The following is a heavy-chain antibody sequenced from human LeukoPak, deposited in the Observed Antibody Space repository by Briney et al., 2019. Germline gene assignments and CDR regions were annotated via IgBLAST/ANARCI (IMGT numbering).Heavy chain of an antibody. Sequence: ASVKVSCKASGYTFTGYYMHWVRQAPGQGLEWMGWINPNSGGTNYAQKFQGRVTMTRDTSISTAYMELSRLRSDDTAVYYCAREGPAAISGGMDVWGQGTTVTVSS. CDR2: INPNSGGT. CDR3: AREGPAAISGGMDV. V-gene: IGHV1-2*02. D-gene: IGHD2-2*01. J-gene: IGHJ6*02. CDR1: GYTFTGYY.